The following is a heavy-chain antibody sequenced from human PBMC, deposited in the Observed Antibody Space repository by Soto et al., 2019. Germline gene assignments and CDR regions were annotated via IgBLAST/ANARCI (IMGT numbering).Heavy chain of an antibody. CDR3: AKGNGYDSGDYFDY. CDR1: GFTFSSYA. J-gene: IGHJ4*02. Sequence: EVKLLESGGGFAQPGGSLRLSCAASGFTFSSYALAWVRQAPGKGLEWVSSVSGSGYDTNYANSVRGRFTISRDNSKNTLYLQMNSLRAEDTAVYYCAKGNGYDSGDYFDYWGQGTLVTVSS. V-gene: IGHV3-23*01. CDR2: VSGSGYDT. D-gene: IGHD5-12*01.